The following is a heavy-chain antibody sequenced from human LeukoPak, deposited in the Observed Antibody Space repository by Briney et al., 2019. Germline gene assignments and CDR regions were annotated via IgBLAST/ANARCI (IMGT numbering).Heavy chain of an antibody. J-gene: IGHJ4*02. CDR2: IKEDGSEK. CDR3: ARSGSSVFWY. D-gene: IGHD3-3*01. Sequence: GGSLRLSCAASGFTFSNYWMSWVRQAPGKGLEWVANIKEDGSEKYSLDSVKGRFTVSRDNVENSLYLQINNLRVEDTAIYYCARSGSSVFWYWGQGTLVTVSS. V-gene: IGHV3-7*01. CDR1: GFTFSNYW.